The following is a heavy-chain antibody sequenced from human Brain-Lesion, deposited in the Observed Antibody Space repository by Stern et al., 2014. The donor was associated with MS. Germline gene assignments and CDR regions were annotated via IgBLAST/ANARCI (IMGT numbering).Heavy chain of an antibody. CDR2: IRNSGSL. D-gene: IGHD3-22*01. J-gene: IGHJ4*02. CDR1: GFTFDDFA. Sequence: AQLVESGGGLVQPGRSLRLSCAASGFTFDDFAMHWVRQAPGKGLEWVSGIRNSGSLAYADSVKGRFSISRDSAKNSLFLQMNSLRPEDTALYYCTKDSGYFSGLFDSWGQGTLVTVSS. V-gene: IGHV3-9*01. CDR3: TKDSGYFSGLFDS.